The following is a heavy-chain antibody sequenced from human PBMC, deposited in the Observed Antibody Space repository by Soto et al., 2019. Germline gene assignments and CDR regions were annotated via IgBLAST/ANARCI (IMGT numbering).Heavy chain of an antibody. CDR3: ARAPVGLDIVSYFDY. CDR2: IYNGGST. D-gene: IGHD5-12*01. Sequence: PSETLSLTCTVSGDSVSSVGFHWGWLRRPPGKGLEWIGYIYNGGSTYSRPSLESRMPISVDATKNHYSLKLSSVTAADTAVYFCARAPVGLDIVSYFDYWGQGKLVPS. V-gene: IGHV4-30-4*01. CDR1: GDSVSSVGFH. J-gene: IGHJ4*02.